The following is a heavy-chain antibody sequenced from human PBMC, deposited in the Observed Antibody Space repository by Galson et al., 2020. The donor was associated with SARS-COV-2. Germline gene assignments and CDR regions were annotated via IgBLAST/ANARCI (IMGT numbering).Heavy chain of an antibody. J-gene: IGHJ5*01. V-gene: IGHV3-30*02. D-gene: IGHD3-10*01. CDR3: AKDPYYQGSGSSWFDP. CDR2: IRYDGNIE. Sequence: GGSLRLSCAASGFTFSTFGMHWVRQAPGKGLEWAAFIRYDGNIEKYADSVKGRFIISRDNSKNTVYLQMNSLRAEDTAVYYCAKDPYYQGSGSSWFDPWGQGTLVTVSS. CDR1: GFTFSTFG.